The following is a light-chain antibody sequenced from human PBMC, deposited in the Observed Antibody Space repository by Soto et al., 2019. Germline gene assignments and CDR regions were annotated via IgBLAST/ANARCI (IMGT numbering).Light chain of an antibody. CDR3: QSYDNSQSGHVV. Sequence: QSVLTQPPSVSGAPGQRVTISCTGSSSNIGALYDVNWYQQLPGTAPKLLIYDNNNRPSGVPDRFSGSKSGTSASLAITGLQAEDEADSYCQSYDNSQSGHVVFGGGTKVTVL. CDR2: DNN. CDR1: SSNIGALYD. J-gene: IGLJ2*01. V-gene: IGLV1-40*01.